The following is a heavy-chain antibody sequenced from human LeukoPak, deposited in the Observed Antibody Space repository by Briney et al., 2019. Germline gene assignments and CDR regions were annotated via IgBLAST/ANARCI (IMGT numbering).Heavy chain of an antibody. V-gene: IGHV4-39*01. D-gene: IGHD2-15*01. CDR3: ARLGYCSGGSCQHDF. CDR1: GGSISSTYF. Sequence: SETLSLTCTVSGGSISSTYFWAWIRQPPGKGLEWIATTHYSGTTYYMPSLRSRVTISVDTSANQFSLKLTSVTAADTAVYFCARLGYCSGGSCQHDFWGQGTLVTVSS. J-gene: IGHJ4*02. CDR2: THYSGTT.